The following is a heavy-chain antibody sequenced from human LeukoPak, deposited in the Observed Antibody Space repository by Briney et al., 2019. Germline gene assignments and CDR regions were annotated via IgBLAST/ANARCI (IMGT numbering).Heavy chain of an antibody. CDR1: GFTFSSYA. Sequence: GGSLRLSCAASGFTFSSYAMSWVRQAPGEGLEWVSAISGSGGSTYYADSVKGRFTISRDNSKNTLYLQMNGLRAEDTAVYYCAKTGTPLDFDYWGQGTLVTVSS. CDR3: AKTGTPLDFDY. CDR2: ISGSGGST. J-gene: IGHJ4*02. V-gene: IGHV3-23*01.